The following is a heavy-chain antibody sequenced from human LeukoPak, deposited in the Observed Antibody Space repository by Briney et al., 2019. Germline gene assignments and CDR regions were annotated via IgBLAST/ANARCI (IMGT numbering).Heavy chain of an antibody. CDR3: ATYLTLDST. CDR2: INSDGNII. CDR1: GFDFSTFW. J-gene: IGHJ5*02. D-gene: IGHD6-13*01. Sequence: GGSLRLSCATSGFDFSTFWMHWVRQAPGKGLVWVARINSDGNIISYADSVKGRFTTSRDNAKNTLYLQMSSLRAEDTAVYYCATYLTLDSTWGQGTLVSVS. V-gene: IGHV3-74*01.